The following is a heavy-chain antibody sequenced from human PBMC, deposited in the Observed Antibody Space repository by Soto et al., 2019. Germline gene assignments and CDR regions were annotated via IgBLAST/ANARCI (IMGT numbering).Heavy chain of an antibody. V-gene: IGHV4-4*02. CDR2: IYHSGTT. D-gene: IGHD3-3*01. CDR3: ARDGSGHPYYSDN. CDR1: GGSISSNNW. J-gene: IGHJ4*02. Sequence: QVQLQESGPGLVKPSGTLSLTCAVSGGSISSNNWWIWVRQPPGKGLEWIGEIYHSGTTNYNPSLKSRVTMSVHKSKNQLSLKVNSVTAADTAVYYCARDGSGHPYYSDNWGQGTLVTVSS.